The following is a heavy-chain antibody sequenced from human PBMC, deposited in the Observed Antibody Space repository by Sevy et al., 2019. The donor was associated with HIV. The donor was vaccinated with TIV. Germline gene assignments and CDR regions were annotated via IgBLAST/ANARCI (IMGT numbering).Heavy chain of an antibody. CDR1: GGTFSRYA. CDR2: IIPIFGTA. Sequence: ASVKVSCKASGGTFSRYAISWVRQAPGQGLEWMGGIIPIFGTANYAQKFQGRVTITADESTSTAYMELSSLRSEDTAVYYCARGRWLQFPNWFDPWGQGTLVTVSS. CDR3: ARGRWLQFPNWFDP. J-gene: IGHJ5*02. V-gene: IGHV1-69*13. D-gene: IGHD5-12*01.